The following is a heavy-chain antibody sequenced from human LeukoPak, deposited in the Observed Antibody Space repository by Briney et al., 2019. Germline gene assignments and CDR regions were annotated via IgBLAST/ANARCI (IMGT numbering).Heavy chain of an antibody. CDR2: IYYSGST. J-gene: IGHJ5*02. Sequence: SETLSLTCTVSGGSISSYYWSWLRQPPGKGLEWIGYIYYSGSTNYNPSLKSRVTISVDTSNNQFSLKLSSVTAADTAVYYCARHFIARVAVAGNWFDPWGQGTLVTVSS. CDR3: ARHFIARVAVAGNWFDP. D-gene: IGHD6-19*01. V-gene: IGHV4-59*08. CDR1: GGSISSYY.